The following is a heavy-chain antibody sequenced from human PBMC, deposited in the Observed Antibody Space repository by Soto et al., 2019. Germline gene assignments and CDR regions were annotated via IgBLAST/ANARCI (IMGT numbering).Heavy chain of an antibody. J-gene: IGHJ4*02. CDR2: ISGRSNTI. Sequence: PGGSLRLSCVASGFTFSDYNMNWVRQAPGKGLEWVSFISGRSNTIYYADSVKGRFTISRDNAKNSLYLLMNSLRAEDTAVYYCTREGDASGFLIDFWGQGALLTVS. D-gene: IGHD3-22*01. CDR1: GFTFSDYN. CDR3: TREGDASGFLIDF. V-gene: IGHV3-48*01.